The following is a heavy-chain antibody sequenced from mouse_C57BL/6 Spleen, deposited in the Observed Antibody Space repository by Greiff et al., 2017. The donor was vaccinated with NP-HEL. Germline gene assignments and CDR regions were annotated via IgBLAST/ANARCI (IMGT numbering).Heavy chain of an antibody. CDR1: GFNIKDDY. CDR3: TTDGVTPFAY. V-gene: IGHV14-4*01. Sequence: VQLKESGAELVRPGASVKLSCTASGFNIKDDYMHWVKQRPEQGLEWIGWIDPENGDTEYASKFQGKATITADTSSNTAYLQLSSLTSEDTAVYYCTTDGVTPFAYWGQGTLVTVSA. J-gene: IGHJ3*01. D-gene: IGHD2-2*01. CDR2: IDPENGDT.